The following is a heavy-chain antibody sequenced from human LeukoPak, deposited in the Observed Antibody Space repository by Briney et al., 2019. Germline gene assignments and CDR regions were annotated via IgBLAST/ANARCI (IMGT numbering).Heavy chain of an antibody. CDR3: AKADCGGECYYVMAV. CDR2: ISYSGANS. Sequence: GGSLRLSCAASGFTFSGSAMSWVRQAPGEGLEWVSLISYSGANSYYTDSVKGRFTISRDNSKNTLDLQMNSLRAEDTGTYYCAKADCGGECYYVMAVWGQGTTVTVSS. D-gene: IGHD2-21*01. J-gene: IGHJ6*02. V-gene: IGHV3-23*01. CDR1: GFTFSGSA.